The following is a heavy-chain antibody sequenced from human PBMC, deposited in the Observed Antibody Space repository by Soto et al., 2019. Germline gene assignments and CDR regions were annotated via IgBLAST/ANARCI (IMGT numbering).Heavy chain of an antibody. CDR2: ISGSGGST. J-gene: IGHJ5*02. CDR1: GFTFSSYA. D-gene: IGHD6-13*01. CDR3: ANGPQAADQENWFDP. V-gene: IGHV3-23*01. Sequence: EVQLLESGGGLVQPGGSLRLSCAASGFTFSSYAMSWVRQAPGKGLEWVAAISGSGGSTYYADSVKGRFTISRDNSKNTLYLQMNSLRAEDTAVYYCANGPQAADQENWFDPWGQGTLVTVSS.